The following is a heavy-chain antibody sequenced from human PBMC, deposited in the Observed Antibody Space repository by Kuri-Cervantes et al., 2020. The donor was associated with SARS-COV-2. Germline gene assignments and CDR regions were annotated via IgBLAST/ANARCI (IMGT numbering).Heavy chain of an antibody. CDR2: INPNSGGT. Sequence: SVKVSCKASGYTFTGYYMHWVRQAPGQGLEWMGWINPNSGGTNYAQKFQGRVTMTRDTSISTAYMELSRLRSDDTAVYYCARDLAWGGYYMDVWGKGTTVTVSS. V-gene: IGHV1-2*02. CDR1: GYTFTGYY. J-gene: IGHJ6*03. D-gene: IGHD7-27*01. CDR3: ARDLAWGGYYMDV.